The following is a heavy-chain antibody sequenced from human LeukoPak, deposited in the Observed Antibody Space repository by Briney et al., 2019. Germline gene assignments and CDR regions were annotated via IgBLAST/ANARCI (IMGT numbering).Heavy chain of an antibody. Sequence: ASVKVSCKASGSTFTSYGISWVRQAPGQGLEWMGWISGNNGNRNYAQKFQGRVSMTTDTSTSTADMELRSLRSVDTAVYHCARDNPFSGLVATITAFDIWGQGTMVTVSS. CDR1: GSTFTSYG. CDR2: ISGNNGNR. V-gene: IGHV1-18*01. J-gene: IGHJ3*02. CDR3: ARDNPFSGLVATITAFDI. D-gene: IGHD5-12*01.